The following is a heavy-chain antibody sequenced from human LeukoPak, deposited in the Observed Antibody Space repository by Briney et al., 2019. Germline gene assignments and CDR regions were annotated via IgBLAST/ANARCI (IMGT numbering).Heavy chain of an antibody. V-gene: IGHV3-30*18. J-gene: IGHJ4*02. CDR2: ISYDGSNE. CDR3: AKVALFSGYYPPFDY. D-gene: IGHD3-22*01. CDR1: GXTFSNYG. Sequence: GGSLRLSCTASGXTFSNYGMHWVRQAPGKGLEWVAVISYDGSNEYYADSVKGRFTISRDNSKNTLFLQMNSLRPEDTAVYHCAKVALFSGYYPPFDYWGQGTLVTVSS.